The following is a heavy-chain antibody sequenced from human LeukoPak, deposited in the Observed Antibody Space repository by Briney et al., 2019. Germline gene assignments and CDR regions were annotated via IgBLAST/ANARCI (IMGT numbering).Heavy chain of an antibody. V-gene: IGHV3-23*01. Sequence: GGSLRLSCAASGFTFSSYAMSWVRQAPGKGLEWVSAISGSGGSTYYADSVKGRFTISRDNSKNTLYLQMNSLRAEDTAVYYRAKESLQQLVLGYYYYGMDVWGQGTTVTVSS. J-gene: IGHJ6*02. CDR2: ISGSGGST. D-gene: IGHD6-13*01. CDR1: GFTFSSYA. CDR3: AKESLQQLVLGYYYYGMDV.